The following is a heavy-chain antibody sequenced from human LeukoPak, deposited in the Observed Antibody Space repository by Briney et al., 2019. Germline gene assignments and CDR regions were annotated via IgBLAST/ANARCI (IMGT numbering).Heavy chain of an antibody. Sequence: ASVKVSCKASGYTFTSYGISWVRQAPGQGLEWMGWISTYNGNTNYAQKLQGRVTMTTDTSTSTAYMEPRSLRSDDTAVYYCARMGSYSSSSSAFDYWGQGTLVTVSS. J-gene: IGHJ4*02. V-gene: IGHV1-18*01. CDR1: GYTFTSYG. CDR2: ISTYNGNT. CDR3: ARMGSYSSSSSAFDY. D-gene: IGHD6-6*01.